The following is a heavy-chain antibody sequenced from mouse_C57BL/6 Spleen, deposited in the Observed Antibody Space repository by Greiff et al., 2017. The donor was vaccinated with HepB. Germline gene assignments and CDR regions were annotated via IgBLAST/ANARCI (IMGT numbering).Heavy chain of an antibody. CDR1: GFTFSDYG. V-gene: IGHV5-15*01. Sequence: EVQLVESGGGLVQPGGSLKLSCAASGFTFSDYGMAWVRQAPRKGPEWVAFISNLAYSIYYADTVTGRFTISRENAKNTLYLEMSSLRSEDTAMYYCARVGAGREGFAYWGQGTLVTVSA. J-gene: IGHJ3*01. CDR3: ARVGAGREGFAY. CDR2: ISNLAYSI. D-gene: IGHD3-2*02.